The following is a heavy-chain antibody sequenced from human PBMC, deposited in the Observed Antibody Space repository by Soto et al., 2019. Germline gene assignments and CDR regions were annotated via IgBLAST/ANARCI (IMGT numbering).Heavy chain of an antibody. J-gene: IGHJ4*02. Sequence: EVQLVESGGGLVQPGRSLRLSCAASGFTFDDYAMHWVGKAPGRGLEWVSGISWNSGSIGYADSVKGRFTISRDNAKNSLYLQMNSLRAEDTALYYCAKDIGYSSGWYDYWGQGTLVTVSS. D-gene: IGHD6-19*01. CDR1: GFTFDDYA. CDR3: AKDIGYSSGWYDY. CDR2: ISWNSGSI. V-gene: IGHV3-9*01.